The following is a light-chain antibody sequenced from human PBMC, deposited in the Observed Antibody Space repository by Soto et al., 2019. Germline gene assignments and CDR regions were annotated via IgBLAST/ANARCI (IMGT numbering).Light chain of an antibody. V-gene: IGLV4-60*02. Sequence: QPVLTQSSSASASLGSSVKLTCTLSSGHSSYIIAWHHQQPGKAPRYLMKLEGSGSYNKGSGVPDRFSGSSSGADRYLTISNLQFEDEANYYCETWDSNTRGFGGGTKRTVL. J-gene: IGLJ2*01. CDR3: ETWDSNTRG. CDR1: SGHSSYI. CDR2: LEGSGSY.